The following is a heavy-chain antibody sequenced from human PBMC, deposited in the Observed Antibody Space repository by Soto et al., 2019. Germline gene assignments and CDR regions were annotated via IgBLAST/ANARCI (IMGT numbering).Heavy chain of an antibody. CDR1: GFTFSDSY. Sequence: GGSLRLSCAASGFTFSDSYMHWIRQAPGKGLEWVSYISSAGTYTNYAESVKGRFTVSRDNARNSLYLQMNSLRAEDTAIYYCVRAWDSYGHFDYWGQGTLVTVSS. D-gene: IGHD5-18*01. V-gene: IGHV3-11*05. CDR2: ISSAGTYT. CDR3: VRAWDSYGHFDY. J-gene: IGHJ4*02.